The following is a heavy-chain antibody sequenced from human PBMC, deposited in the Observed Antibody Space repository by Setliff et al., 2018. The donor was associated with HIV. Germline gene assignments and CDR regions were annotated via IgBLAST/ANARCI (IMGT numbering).Heavy chain of an antibody. CDR2: IYYRGAT. J-gene: IGHJ4*02. CDR3: ARPYDSLYG. D-gene: IGHD3-22*01. CDR1: GGSISSYY. V-gene: IGHV4-59*04. Sequence: SETLSLTCAVSGGSISSYYWSWIRQSPEKGLEWIGYIYYRGATYYNPTLQSRVTISADTSKNQFYLKLTSVTAADTAIYYCARPYDSLYGWGQGVLVTVSS.